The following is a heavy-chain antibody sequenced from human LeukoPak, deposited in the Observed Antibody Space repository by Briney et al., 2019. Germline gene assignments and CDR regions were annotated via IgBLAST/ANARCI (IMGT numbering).Heavy chain of an antibody. CDR2: MNPNSGNT. D-gene: IGHD6-6*01. V-gene: IGHV1-8*01. CDR1: GYTFTSYD. CDR3: ARGRGSMAARLRYYYMDV. Sequence: ASVKVSCKASGYTFTSYDINWVRQATGQGLEWMGWMNPNSGNTGYAQKFQGRVTMTRNTSISTAYMELSSLRSEDTAVYYCARGRGSMAARLRYYYMDVWGKGTTVTVSS. J-gene: IGHJ6*03.